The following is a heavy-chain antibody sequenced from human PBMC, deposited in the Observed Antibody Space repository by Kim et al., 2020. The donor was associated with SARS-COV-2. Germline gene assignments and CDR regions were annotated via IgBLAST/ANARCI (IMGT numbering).Heavy chain of an antibody. Sequence: GGSLRLSCAASGFTFSSYSMNWVRQAPGKGLEWVSSISSSSSYIYYADSLKGRFTISRDNAKNSLYLQMNSLRAEDTAVYYCARDLALRGAPDYWGQGTLVTVSS. CDR3: ARDLALRGAPDY. J-gene: IGHJ4*02. V-gene: IGHV3-21*01. D-gene: IGHD1-26*01. CDR2: ISSSSSYI. CDR1: GFTFSSYS.